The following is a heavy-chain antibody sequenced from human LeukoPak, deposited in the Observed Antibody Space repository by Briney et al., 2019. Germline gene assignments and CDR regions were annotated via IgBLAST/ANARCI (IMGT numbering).Heavy chain of an antibody. CDR2: IIPIFGTA. CDR1: GGTFSSYA. Sequence: ASVKVSCKASGGTFSSYAISWVRQAPGQGLEWMGGIIPIFGTANYAQKFQGRVTITADESTSTAYMELSSLRSEDTAVYYCASNCYDSSGYPTPDYWGQGTLVTVSS. J-gene: IGHJ4*02. V-gene: IGHV1-69*01. CDR3: ASNCYDSSGYPTPDY. D-gene: IGHD3-22*01.